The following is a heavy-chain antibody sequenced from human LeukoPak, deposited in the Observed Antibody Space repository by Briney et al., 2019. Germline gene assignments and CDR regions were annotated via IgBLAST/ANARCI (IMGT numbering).Heavy chain of an antibody. J-gene: IGHJ4*02. Sequence: GGSLRLSCAASGFTFSSYGMQWVRQPPGKGLEWVAIISYDGSTKYYGESVRGRFTIARDNSKNTVFLQMNSLRAEDTADYYWGKVLVGATEFPYWGQGTLVTVAS. CDR1: GFTFSSYG. D-gene: IGHD1-26*01. V-gene: IGHV3-30*18. CDR2: ISYDGSTK. CDR3: GKVLVGATEFPY.